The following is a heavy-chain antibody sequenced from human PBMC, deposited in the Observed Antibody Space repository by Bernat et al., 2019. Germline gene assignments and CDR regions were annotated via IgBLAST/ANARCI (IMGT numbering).Heavy chain of an antibody. Sequence: QVQLVESGGGVVQPGRSLRLSCAASGFTFSSYAMHWVRQAPGKGLEWVAVISYDGSNKYYADSVKGRFTISRDNSKNTLYLQMTSLRAEDTAAYYCARDRLAVAGPFDYWGQGTLVTVSS. D-gene: IGHD6-19*01. J-gene: IGHJ4*02. CDR2: ISYDGSNK. CDR1: GFTFSSYA. V-gene: IGHV3-30*01. CDR3: ARDRLAVAGPFDY.